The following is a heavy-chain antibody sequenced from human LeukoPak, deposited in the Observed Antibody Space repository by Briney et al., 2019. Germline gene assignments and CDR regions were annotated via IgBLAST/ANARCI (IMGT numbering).Heavy chain of an antibody. V-gene: IGHV3-13*01. CDR2: INVAGNT. Sequence: GGSLRLSCAASGFTLSSHDVHWVRQVPGKGLEWISAINVAGNTYYSDSVKGRFSVSRDNAKNSVHLQMTSLRAGDTAVYHCAREPDVYGSWYFDLWGRGAQVTVSS. D-gene: IGHD2-8*01. CDR3: AREPDVYGSWYFDL. CDR1: GFTLSSHD. J-gene: IGHJ2*01.